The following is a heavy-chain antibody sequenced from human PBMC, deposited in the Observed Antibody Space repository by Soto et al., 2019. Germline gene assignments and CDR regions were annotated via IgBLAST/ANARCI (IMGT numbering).Heavy chain of an antibody. CDR2: IYHSGGS. CDR1: GGSISIDDYF. CDR3: ARASAGRGNGLDV. V-gene: IGHV4-30-4*01. D-gene: IGHD3-16*01. J-gene: IGHJ6*02. Sequence: SETLSLTCTVSGGSISIDDYFWSWVRQPPGKGLDWIGYIYHSGGSYYNPSLQSRVTISLDTSKNHFSLKLMSVTAADTAVYYCARASAGRGNGLDVWGQGTTVTVSS.